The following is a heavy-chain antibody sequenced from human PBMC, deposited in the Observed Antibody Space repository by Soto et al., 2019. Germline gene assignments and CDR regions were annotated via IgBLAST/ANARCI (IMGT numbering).Heavy chain of an antibody. CDR1: GYTFTSYD. D-gene: IGHD2-2*01. Sequence: QVQLVQSGAEVKKPGASVKVSCKASGYTFTSYDINWVRQATGQGREWMGWMNPNSGNTGYAQKFQGRVTMTRNTSISTAYMELSSLRSEDTAGYYCARVDVPAAPRGIDPWGQGTLVTVSS. V-gene: IGHV1-8*01. CDR3: ARVDVPAAPRGIDP. CDR2: MNPNSGNT. J-gene: IGHJ5*02.